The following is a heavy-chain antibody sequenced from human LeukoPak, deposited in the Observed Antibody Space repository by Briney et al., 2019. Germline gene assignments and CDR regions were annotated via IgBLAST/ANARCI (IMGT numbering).Heavy chain of an antibody. Sequence: ASVKVSCKASGGTFSSYAISWVRQAPGQGLEWMGGIIPIFGTANYAQKFQGRVTITADESTSTAYMELSSLRSEDTAVYYCARDDSGWSLDNWFDPWGQGTLVTVSS. CDR1: GGTFSSYA. CDR2: IIPIFGTA. CDR3: ARDDSGWSLDNWFDP. V-gene: IGHV1-69*13. J-gene: IGHJ5*02. D-gene: IGHD6-19*01.